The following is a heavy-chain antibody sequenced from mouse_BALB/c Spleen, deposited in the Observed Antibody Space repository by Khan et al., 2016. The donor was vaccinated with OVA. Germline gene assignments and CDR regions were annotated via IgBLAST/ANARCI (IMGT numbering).Heavy chain of an antibody. CDR1: GYTFTNYG. V-gene: IGHV9-1*02. CDR3: ARISSYWYSDV. J-gene: IGHJ1*01. CDR2: INTYTGEP. D-gene: IGHD6-2*01. Sequence: QIQLVQSGPELKKPGETVKISCKDSGYTFTNYGMNWVKQAPGKGLKWMGWINTYTGEPTYADDFKGRFVFSLETSASTAYLQISNLKNEDMTTYFCARISSYWYSDVWGAGTTVTVSS.